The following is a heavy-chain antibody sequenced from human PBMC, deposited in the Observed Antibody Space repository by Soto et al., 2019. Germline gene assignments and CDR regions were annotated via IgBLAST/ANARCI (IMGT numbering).Heavy chain of an antibody. V-gene: IGHV4-59*01. Sequence: SETLSLTCTVSGGSISPYYWSWIRQPPGKGLEWLGYMYYRGSTDYNPSLKSRVTISVDTSKNQFSLNLSSVTAADTAVYYCARDLRFQGHDYADYLGYGMDVWGQGTTVTVSS. CDR2: MYYRGST. J-gene: IGHJ6*02. D-gene: IGHD4-17*01. CDR3: ARDLRFQGHDYADYLGYGMDV. CDR1: GGSISPYY.